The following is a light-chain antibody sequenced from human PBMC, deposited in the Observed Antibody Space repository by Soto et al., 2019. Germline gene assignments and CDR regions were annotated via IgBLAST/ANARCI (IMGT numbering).Light chain of an antibody. CDR3: TSYTRSNTDV. V-gene: IGLV2-14*03. Sequence: QSALTQPASVSGSPGQSITISCTGTSSDVGGYNYVSWYQQHPGEAPKLIIFEVSNRPSLVSNRFSASKSGNTASLTISGLQAEEGADYYCTSYTRSNTDVFGTATKLTVL. J-gene: IGLJ1*01. CDR1: SSDVGGYNY. CDR2: EVS.